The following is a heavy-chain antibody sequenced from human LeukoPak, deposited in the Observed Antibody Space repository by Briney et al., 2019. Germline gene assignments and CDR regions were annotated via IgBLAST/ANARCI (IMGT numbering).Heavy chain of an antibody. CDR3: AKDQYYDSKGWFDA. D-gene: IGHD3-22*01. V-gene: IGHV1-18*01. CDR2: ISTYNGNT. J-gene: IGHJ5*02. Sequence: APVKVSCKASGYTFNSHGITWVRQAPGQGLEWMGWISTYNGNTNYAPKLQGRVTMTTDTSTSTAYMELRSLRSDDTAVYYCAKDQYYDSKGWFDAWGQGTLVTVSS. CDR1: GYTFNSHG.